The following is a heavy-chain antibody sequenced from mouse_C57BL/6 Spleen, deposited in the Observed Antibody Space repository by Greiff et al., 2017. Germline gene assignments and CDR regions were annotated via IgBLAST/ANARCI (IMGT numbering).Heavy chain of an antibody. Sequence: EVLLQQSGPELVKPGDSVTISCKASGYSFTGYFMNWVMQSHGKSLEWIGRISPYNGDTFYNQQFKGKSTLTVAKSSRKAHMELRCLKSEASAVYYSARGYGYDGRYPYAMDDWGKGTSVTVSS. CDR3: ARGYGYDGRYPYAMDD. CDR2: ISPYNGDT. V-gene: IGHV1-20*01. D-gene: IGHD2-2*01. J-gene: IGHJ4*01. CDR1: GYSFTGYF.